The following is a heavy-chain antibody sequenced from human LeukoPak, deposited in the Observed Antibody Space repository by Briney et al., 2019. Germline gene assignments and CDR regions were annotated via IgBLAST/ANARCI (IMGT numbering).Heavy chain of an antibody. D-gene: IGHD3-3*01. V-gene: IGHV2-5*01. CDR2: IYWNDDK. CDR3: AQRFLEWLSHDAFDN. Sequence: SGPTLVKPTQTLTLTCTFSGFSLSTSGVGVGWIRQPPGQALEWLALIYWNDDKRYSPSLKSGLTITKDTSKNQVVLTMNNMDPVDTATYYCAQRFLEWLSHDAFDNWGQGTMVTVSS. CDR1: GFSLSTSGVG. J-gene: IGHJ3*02.